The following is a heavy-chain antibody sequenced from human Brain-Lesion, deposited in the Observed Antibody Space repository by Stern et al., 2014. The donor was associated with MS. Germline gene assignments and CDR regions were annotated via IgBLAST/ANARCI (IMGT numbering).Heavy chain of an antibody. J-gene: IGHJ6*02. Sequence: EVQLVESGGGLVKPGGSLRLSCEASGFTFNSYSMNWVRQAPGKGLEWVSSISVGTDYIYYADSVKGRFTISRDNAKNSLFLQMNTLRAEDTAVYYCARVDCSGTNCFYYYYCMDVWGQGTTVTVSS. D-gene: IGHD2-2*01. CDR2: ISVGTDYI. V-gene: IGHV3-21*01. CDR3: ARVDCSGTNCFYYYYCMDV. CDR1: GFTFNSYS.